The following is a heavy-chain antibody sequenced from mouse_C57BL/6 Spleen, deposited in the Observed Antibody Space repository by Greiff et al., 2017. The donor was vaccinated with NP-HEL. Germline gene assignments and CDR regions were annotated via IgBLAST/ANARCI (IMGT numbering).Heavy chain of an antibody. D-gene: IGHD1-1*01. CDR1: GFSLTSYG. J-gene: IGHJ4*01. CDR3: AKNAYYYGSSYEGAMDY. V-gene: IGHV2-5*01. Sequence: VQLQQSGPGLVQPSQSLSITCTVSGFSLTSYGVHWVRQSPGKGLEWLGVIWRGGSTDYNAAFMSRLSITKDNSKSQVFFKMNSLQADDTAIYYCAKNAYYYGSSYEGAMDYWGQGTSVTVSS. CDR2: IWRGGST.